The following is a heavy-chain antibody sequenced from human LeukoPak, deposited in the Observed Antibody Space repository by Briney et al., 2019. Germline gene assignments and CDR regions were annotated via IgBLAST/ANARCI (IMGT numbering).Heavy chain of an antibody. V-gene: IGHV3-23*01. CDR2: ISPGGGTT. J-gene: IGHJ4*02. D-gene: IGHD4-11*01. Sequence: WGSLRLSCAVSGFTFSNEAMGWVRQLRGGGLEWVSTISPGGGTTYYAESMKGRFTISRDNSKSTLYLEMNSLRAEDTAVYYCTKSRSGSSNWALQVFDNWGQGALVTVSS. CDR3: TKSRSGSSNWALQVFDN. CDR1: GFTFSNEA.